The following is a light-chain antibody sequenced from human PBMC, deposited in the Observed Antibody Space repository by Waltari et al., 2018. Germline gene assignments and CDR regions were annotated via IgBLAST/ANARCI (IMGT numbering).Light chain of an antibody. CDR1: QDIRNY. CDR2: AAS. J-gene: IGKJ5*01. V-gene: IGKV1-9*01. Sequence: DIQLTQSPSFLSASVGDSVTITCRASQDIRNYLGWYQQKPGKAPKLLISAASTLQSGVPSDFRGSGSGTEFTLTISSLQPEDFATYYCQQLNSYPMTFGQGTRLEIK. CDR3: QQLNSYPMT.